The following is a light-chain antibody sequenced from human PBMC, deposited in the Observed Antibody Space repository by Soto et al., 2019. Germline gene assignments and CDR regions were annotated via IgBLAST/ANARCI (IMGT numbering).Light chain of an antibody. CDR2: DAS. CDR3: QQYDSYSPT. J-gene: IGKJ2*01. Sequence: DIQMTQSPSTLSASVGDRVTITCRASQSISSWMAWYQQKPGKAPKLLTYDASRLESGVPSRFSGSGSGTEFTLTFSSLQPDDFATYYCQQYDSYSPTFGQGTKLESK. V-gene: IGKV1-5*01. CDR1: QSISSW.